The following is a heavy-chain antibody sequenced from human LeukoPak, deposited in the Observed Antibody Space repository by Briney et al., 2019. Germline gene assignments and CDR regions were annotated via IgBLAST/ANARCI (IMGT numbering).Heavy chain of an antibody. V-gene: IGHV3-7*03. D-gene: IGHD6-13*01. Sequence: PGGSLRLSCAAPGFTFSSYWMSWVRQAPGKGLEWVANIKQDGSEKYYVDSVKGRFTISRDNAKNSLYLQMNSLRAEDTAVYYCAREPGSIAAAGTFDYWGQGTLVTVSS. CDR2: IKQDGSEK. CDR3: AREPGSIAAAGTFDY. CDR1: GFTFSSYW. J-gene: IGHJ4*02.